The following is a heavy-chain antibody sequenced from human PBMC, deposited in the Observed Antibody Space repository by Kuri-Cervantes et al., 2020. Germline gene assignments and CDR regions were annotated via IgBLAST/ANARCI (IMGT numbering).Heavy chain of an antibody. CDR3: ARVPRGYFDWLYAPYYFDY. CDR2: ISAYNGNT. V-gene: IGHV1-18*01. D-gene: IGHD3-9*01. CDR1: GYTFTSYG. Sequence: ASVKVSCKASGYTFTSYGISWVRQASGQGLEWMGWISAYNGNTNYAQRFQGRVTITADESTSTAYMELSSLRSEDTAVYYCARVPRGYFDWLYAPYYFDYWGQGTLVTVSS. J-gene: IGHJ4*02.